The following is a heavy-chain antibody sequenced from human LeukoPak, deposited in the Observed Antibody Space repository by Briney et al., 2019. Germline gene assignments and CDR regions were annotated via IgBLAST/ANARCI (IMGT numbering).Heavy chain of an antibody. D-gene: IGHD6-19*01. CDR2: INSDGSST. J-gene: IGHJ4*02. CDR1: GFTFSSYW. Sequence: PGGSLRLSCAASGFTFSSYWMHWVRQAPGKGLVWVSRINSDGSSTSYADSVKGRITISRDNAKNTLYLQMNSLRAEDTAVYYCARETAVTGSYYLDYWGQGTLVTVSS. V-gene: IGHV3-74*01. CDR3: ARETAVTGSYYLDY.